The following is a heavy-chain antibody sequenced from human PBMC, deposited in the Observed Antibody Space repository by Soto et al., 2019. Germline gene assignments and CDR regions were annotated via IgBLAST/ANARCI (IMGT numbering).Heavy chain of an antibody. CDR2: IIPIFGTA. CDR1: GGTFSSYA. V-gene: IGHV1-69*01. J-gene: IGHJ4*02. Sequence: QVQLVQSGAEVKKPGSSVKVSCKASGGTFSSYAISWVRQAPGQGLEWMGGIIPIFGTANYAQKFQGRVTITADESTSTAYMELSSLRSEDTAVYYCASPETLYYDFWSGYSLGYWGQGTLVTVSS. CDR3: ASPETLYYDFWSGYSLGY. D-gene: IGHD3-3*01.